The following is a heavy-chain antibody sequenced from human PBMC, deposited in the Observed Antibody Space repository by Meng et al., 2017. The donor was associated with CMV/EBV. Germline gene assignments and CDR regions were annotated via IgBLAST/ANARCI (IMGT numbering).Heavy chain of an antibody. CDR2: IIPIFGTA. D-gene: IGHD6-13*01. Sequence: SVKVSCKASGGTFSSYVISWVRQAPGQGLEWMGGIIPIFGTANYAQKFQGRVTITTDESTSTAYMGLSSLRSEDTAVYYCARDRIAAAGSYYYYGMDVWGQGTTVTVSS. CDR3: ARDRIAAAGSYYYYGMDV. CDR1: GGTFSSYV. V-gene: IGHV1-69*05. J-gene: IGHJ6*02.